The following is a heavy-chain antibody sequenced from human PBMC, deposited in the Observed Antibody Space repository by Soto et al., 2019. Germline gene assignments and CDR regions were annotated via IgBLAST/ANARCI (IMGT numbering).Heavy chain of an antibody. CDR3: ARASSDYDFWSRYYGIGYYYYMDV. CDR2: IYYSGST. V-gene: IGHV4-31*03. D-gene: IGHD3-3*01. J-gene: IGHJ6*03. Sequence: SETLSLTCTVSGGSISSGGYYWSWIRQHPGKGLEWIGYIYYSGSTYYNPSLKSRVTISVDTSKNQFSLKLSSVTAADTAVYYCARASSDYDFWSRYYGIGYYYYMDVWGKGTTVTVSS. CDR1: GGSISSGGYY.